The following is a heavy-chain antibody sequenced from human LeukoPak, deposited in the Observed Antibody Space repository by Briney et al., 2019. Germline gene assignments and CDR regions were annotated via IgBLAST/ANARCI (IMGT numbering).Heavy chain of an antibody. CDR3: TRYQLPQRFFDY. Sequence: PGGSLRLSCAASGFTFSSYAMSWVRQAPGKGLEWVARTRNRANSYSTEYAASVKGRFTISRDESQNSLYLQMNSLKTEDTAVYYCTRYQLPQRFFDYWGQGSLVTVSS. D-gene: IGHD2-2*01. CDR1: GFTFSSYA. V-gene: IGHV3-72*01. CDR2: TRNRANSYST. J-gene: IGHJ4*02.